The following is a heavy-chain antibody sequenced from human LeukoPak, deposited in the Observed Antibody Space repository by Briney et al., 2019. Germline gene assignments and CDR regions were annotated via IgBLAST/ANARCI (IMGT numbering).Heavy chain of an antibody. D-gene: IGHD3-10*01. CDR2: FDPEDGET. V-gene: IGHV1-24*01. CDR1: GYTLTELS. J-gene: IGHJ3*02. Sequence: GASVKVSCKVSGYTLTELSMHWVRQAPGKGLEWMGGFDPEDGETIYAQKFQGRVTMTEDTSTDTAYMELSSLRSEDTAVYYCATDRHGSGSYYSVINAFDIWGQGTMVTVSS. CDR3: ATDRHGSGSYYSVINAFDI.